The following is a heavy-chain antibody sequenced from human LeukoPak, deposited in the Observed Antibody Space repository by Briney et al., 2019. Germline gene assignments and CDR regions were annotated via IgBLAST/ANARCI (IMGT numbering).Heavy chain of an antibody. D-gene: IGHD5-24*01. CDR2: ISAYNGNT. V-gene: IGHV1-18*04. J-gene: IGHJ6*03. CDR3: ARVRLSSEMGYYYYYMDV. Sequence: ASVKVSCKASGYTFTSYGISWVRQAPGQGLEWTGWISAYNGNTNYAQKLQGRVTMTTDTSTSTAYMELRSLRSDDTAVYYCARVRLSSEMGYYYYYMDVWGKGTTVTVSS. CDR1: GYTFTSYG.